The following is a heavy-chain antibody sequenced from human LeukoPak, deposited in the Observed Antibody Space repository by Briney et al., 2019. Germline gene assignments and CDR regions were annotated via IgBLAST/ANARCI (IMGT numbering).Heavy chain of an antibody. CDR2: IRYDGSNK. CDR3: AKDLARYGSGSSN. CDR1: GFTFSSYG. J-gene: IGHJ4*02. V-gene: IGHV3-30*02. D-gene: IGHD3-10*01. Sequence: PGGSLRLSCAASGFTFSSYGMHWVRQAPGKGLEWVAFIRYDGSNKYYADSVKGRFTISRDNSKNALYLQMNSLRAEDTAVYYCAKDLARYGSGSSNWGQGTLVTVSS.